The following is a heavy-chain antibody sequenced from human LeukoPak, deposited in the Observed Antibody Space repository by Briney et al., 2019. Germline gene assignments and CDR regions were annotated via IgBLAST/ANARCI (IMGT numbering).Heavy chain of an antibody. CDR3: ARDQPYSYGAPTRDSDAFDI. J-gene: IGHJ3*02. CDR1: GGSISCYY. D-gene: IGHD5-18*01. Sequence: PSETLSLTCTVSGGSISCYYWSWIRQPPGKGLEWIGYIYYSGSTNYNPSLKSRVTISVDTSKNQFSLKLSSVTAADTAVYYCARDQPYSYGAPTRDSDAFDIWGQGTMVTVSS. CDR2: IYYSGST. V-gene: IGHV4-59*01.